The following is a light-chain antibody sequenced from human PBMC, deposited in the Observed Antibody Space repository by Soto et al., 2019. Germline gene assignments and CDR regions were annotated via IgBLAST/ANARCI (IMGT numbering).Light chain of an antibody. CDR1: SSDVGGYNY. J-gene: IGLJ1*01. CDR3: SSYTTSSTYV. CDR2: EVS. V-gene: IGLV2-14*01. Sequence: QSALTQPASVSGSPGQSITISCTGTSSDVGGYNYVSWYQQHPGKAPNLMIYEVSNRPSGVSNRFSGSKSGNTASLTISGLQAEDESYYYCSSYTTSSTYVFGTWTKGTV.